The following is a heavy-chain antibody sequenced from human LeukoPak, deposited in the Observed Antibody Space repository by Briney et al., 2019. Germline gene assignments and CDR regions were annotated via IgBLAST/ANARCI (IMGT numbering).Heavy chain of an antibody. Sequence: PGGSLRLSCAVSGFTFSSYAMSWVRQAPGQGLGWGSVISDSGDYTSYADSVRGRFTISRDNSRNTLYLQMISLRPEDTAVYYCAKDTSIGKYCTNGVCSPFDYWGQGTLVTVSS. CDR1: GFTFSSYA. J-gene: IGHJ4*02. CDR2: ISDSGDYT. D-gene: IGHD2-8*01. CDR3: AKDTSIGKYCTNGVCSPFDY. V-gene: IGHV3-23*01.